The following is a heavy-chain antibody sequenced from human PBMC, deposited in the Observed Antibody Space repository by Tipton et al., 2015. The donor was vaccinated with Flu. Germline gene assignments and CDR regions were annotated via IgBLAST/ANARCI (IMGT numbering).Heavy chain of an antibody. CDR1: GYTFSSYE. D-gene: IGHD1-1*01. V-gene: IGHV1-8*01. Sequence: QLVQSGAEVKKPGASVKVPCKAFGYTFSSYEINWVRQATGQGLEWMGWMNPNSGNTGYAQKFQGRVTMTRNTSISTAYMELTSLTSEDTAVYYCARNRQQSRYFDLWGRGTLVTVSS. J-gene: IGHJ2*01. CDR2: MNPNSGNT. CDR3: ARNRQQSRYFDL.